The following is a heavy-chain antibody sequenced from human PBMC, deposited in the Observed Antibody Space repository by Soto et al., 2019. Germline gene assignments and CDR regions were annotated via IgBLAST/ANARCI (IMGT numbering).Heavy chain of an antibody. J-gene: IGHJ6*02. CDR3: ARDLATSDRHYGMDV. CDR2: IWYDGSNK. Sequence: QVQLVESGGGVVQPGRSLRLSCAASGFTFSSYGMHWVRQAPGKGLEWVAVIWYDGSNKYYADSVKGRFTISRDNSKNTRYLQMNSLRAEDTAVYYCARDLATSDRHYGMDVWGQGTTVTVSS. CDR1: GFTFSSYG. D-gene: IGHD1-26*01. V-gene: IGHV3-33*01.